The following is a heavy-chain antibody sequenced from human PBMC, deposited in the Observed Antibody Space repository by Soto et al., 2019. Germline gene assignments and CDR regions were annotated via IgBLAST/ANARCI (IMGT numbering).Heavy chain of an antibody. CDR1: GGTFSSYT. Sequence: SVKVSCKASGGTFSSYTISWVRQAPGQGLEWMGRIIPNHGITNYAQKFQGRVTMTADTSTSTAYMELRSLRSDDTAVYYCARDFRIWFGELLSTPYYYGMDVWGQGTTVTVSS. V-gene: IGHV1-69*04. D-gene: IGHD3-10*01. CDR3: ARDFRIWFGELLSTPYYYGMDV. J-gene: IGHJ6*02. CDR2: IIPNHGIT.